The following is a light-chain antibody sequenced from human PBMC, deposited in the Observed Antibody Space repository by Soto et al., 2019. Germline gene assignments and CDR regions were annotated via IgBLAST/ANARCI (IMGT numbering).Light chain of an antibody. CDR1: QRVSSN. CDR3: QHYGASPIT. V-gene: IGKV3-20*01. CDR2: GTS. Sequence: EIIMTQSPATLSVSPGGRATLSCRASQRVSSNLAWYQQKPGQAPRLLIYGTSTRATGIPDRFSGSGSGTDFTLTISRLEPEDFALYYCQHYGASPITFGQGTRLEIK. J-gene: IGKJ5*01.